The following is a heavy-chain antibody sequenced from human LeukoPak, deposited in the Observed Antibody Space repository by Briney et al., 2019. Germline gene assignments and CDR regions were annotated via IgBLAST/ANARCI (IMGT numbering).Heavy chain of an antibody. CDR2: ISYDGSNK. CDR3: ARDYSGFD. V-gene: IGHV3-30*04. J-gene: IGHJ4*02. D-gene: IGHD5-12*01. Sequence: PGGSLRLSCAASGFTFSSCAMHWVRQAPGKGLEWVAVISYDGSNKYYADSVKGRFTISRDNSKNTLYLQMNSLRAEDAAVYYCARDYSGFDWGQGTLVTVSS. CDR1: GFTFSSCA.